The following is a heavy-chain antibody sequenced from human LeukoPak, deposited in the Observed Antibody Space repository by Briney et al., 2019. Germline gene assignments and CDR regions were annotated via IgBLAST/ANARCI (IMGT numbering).Heavy chain of an antibody. Sequence: GASVKVSCKAFGYGFTSYYIHWVRQAPGQGLEWMAIINPSVGGTTYARKFQGRVTMTRDTSTSTVYMELSSLRSEDTAVYYCARHGSGRYYPAEGRVDYWGQGTLVTVSS. D-gene: IGHD3-10*01. J-gene: IGHJ4*02. CDR1: GYGFTSYY. V-gene: IGHV1-46*03. CDR2: INPSVGGT. CDR3: ARHGSGRYYPAEGRVDY.